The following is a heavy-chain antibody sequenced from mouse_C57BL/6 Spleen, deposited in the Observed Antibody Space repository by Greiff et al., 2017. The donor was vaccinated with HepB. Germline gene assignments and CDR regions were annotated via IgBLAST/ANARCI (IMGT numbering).Heavy chain of an antibody. CDR1: GFTFSNYW. CDR2: IRLKSDNYAT. CDR3: TVLYYGSSSFAY. J-gene: IGHJ3*01. Sequence: EVKLMESGGGLVQPGGSMKLSCVASGFTFSNYWMNWVRQSPEKGLEWVAQIRLKSDNYATHYAESVKGRFTISRDDSKSSVYLQMNNLRAEDTGIYYCTVLYYGSSSFAYWGQGTLVTVSA. V-gene: IGHV6-3*01. D-gene: IGHD1-1*01.